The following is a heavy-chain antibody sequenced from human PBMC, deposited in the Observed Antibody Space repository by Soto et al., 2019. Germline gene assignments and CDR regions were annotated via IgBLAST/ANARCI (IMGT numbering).Heavy chain of an antibody. CDR3: ARGDMSRGLQSTY. Sequence: GASVKVSCKASGYTSTNYGMHWVRQAPGQRLEWMGWINTYEGDTHYAQKLQGRVTMTTDTSTNTAHMELRSLGSDDTAVYYCARGDMSRGLQSTYWGQGTLVTVSS. D-gene: IGHD1-26*01. V-gene: IGHV1-18*01. J-gene: IGHJ4*02. CDR1: GYTSTNYG. CDR2: INTYEGDT.